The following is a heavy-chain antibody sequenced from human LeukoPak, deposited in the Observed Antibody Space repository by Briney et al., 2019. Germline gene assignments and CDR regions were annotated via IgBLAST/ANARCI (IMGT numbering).Heavy chain of an antibody. CDR3: ARHGSGSSGSFRYYDY. D-gene: IGHD6-19*01. J-gene: IGHJ4*02. CDR2: ICSRGST. Sequence: SETLSLTCSLSGDSQKRYYWSWIREPPGKGLEWIGYICSRGSTNYNPSLKSRVTISGGTSKNQFSLRLSSVTAADTAVYYCARHGSGSSGSFRYYDYWGQGTLVTVSS. CDR1: GDSQKRYY. V-gene: IGHV4-59*08.